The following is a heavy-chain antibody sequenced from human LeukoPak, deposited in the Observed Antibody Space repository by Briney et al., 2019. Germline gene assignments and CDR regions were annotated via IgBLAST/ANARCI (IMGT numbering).Heavy chain of an antibody. V-gene: IGHV7-4-1*02. CDR1: GYTFSSYA. CDR3: ATEEVGEGYYGSGSYV. J-gene: IGHJ4*02. D-gene: IGHD3-10*01. CDR2: INTNTGNP. Sequence: ASVKVSCKASGYTFSSYAMNWVRQAPGQGLEWMGWINTNTGNPTYAQGFTGRFVFSLDTSVSTAYLQISSLKADDTAVYYCATEEVGEGYYGSGSYVWGQGALVTVSS.